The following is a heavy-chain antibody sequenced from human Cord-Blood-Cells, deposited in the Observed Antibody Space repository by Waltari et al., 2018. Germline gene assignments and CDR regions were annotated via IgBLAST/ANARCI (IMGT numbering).Heavy chain of an antibody. CDR3: ARGYGSYYFDY. CDR2: IYSGGST. D-gene: IGHD1-1*01. V-gene: IGHV3-53*01. Sequence: EVQLVESGGGLIQPGGSLRLSCAASGFTGISNSMSWVRQAPGKGLEWVSVIYSGGSTYYADSVKGRFTISRDNSKNTLYLQMNSLRAEDTAVYYCARGYGSYYFDYWGQGTLVTVSS. CDR1: GFTGISNS. J-gene: IGHJ4*02.